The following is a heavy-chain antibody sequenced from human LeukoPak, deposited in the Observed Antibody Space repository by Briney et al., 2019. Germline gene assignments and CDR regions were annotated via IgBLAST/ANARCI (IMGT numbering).Heavy chain of an antibody. CDR1: GFTFSSYE. J-gene: IGHJ4*02. CDR3: ARGGGMGTTVDY. D-gene: IGHD2/OR15-2a*01. Sequence: PGGSLRLSCAASGFTFSSYEMNWVRQAPGKGLEWVSYISSSGSTIYYADSVKGRFTISRDNAKNSLYLQMNSLRAEDTAVYYCARGGGMGTTVDYWGQGTLVTVSS. CDR2: ISSSGSTI. V-gene: IGHV3-48*03.